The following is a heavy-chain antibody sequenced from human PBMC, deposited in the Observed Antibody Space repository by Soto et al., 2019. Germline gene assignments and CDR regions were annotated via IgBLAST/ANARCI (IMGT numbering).Heavy chain of an antibody. CDR1: GDSVSSNSAA. J-gene: IGHJ6*02. CDR3: ARGLERVAGYYYYYYGMDV. D-gene: IGHD6-19*01. CDR2: TYYRSKWYN. V-gene: IGHV6-1*01. Sequence: PSQTLSLTCAISGDSVSSNSAAWNWIRQSPSRGLEWLGRTYYRSKWYNDYAVSVKSRITINPGTSKNQFSLQLNSVTPEDTAVYYCARGLERVAGYYYYYYGMDVWGQGTTVTVSS.